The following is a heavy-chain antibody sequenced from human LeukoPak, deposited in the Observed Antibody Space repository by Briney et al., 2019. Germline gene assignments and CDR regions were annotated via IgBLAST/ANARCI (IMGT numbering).Heavy chain of an antibody. D-gene: IGHD3-9*01. J-gene: IGHJ5*02. CDR2: MNPNSGNT. V-gene: IGHV1-8*03. Sequence: GASVKVSCKASGYTFTSYDINWVRQATGQGLEWMGWMNPNSGNTGYAQKFQGRVTITRNTSISTAYMELSSLRSEDTAVYYCARAGAITIGALDWFDPWGQGTLVTVSS. CDR1: GYTFTSYD. CDR3: ARAGAITIGALDWFDP.